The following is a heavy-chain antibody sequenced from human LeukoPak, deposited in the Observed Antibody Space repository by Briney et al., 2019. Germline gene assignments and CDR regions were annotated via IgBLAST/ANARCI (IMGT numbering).Heavy chain of an antibody. J-gene: IGHJ6*02. Sequence: GASVKVSCKASGYTFTSYGISWVRQAPGQGLEWMGWISAYNGNTSYAQKFQGRVTMTRDTSTSTVYMELSSLRSEDTAVYYCASGITMVRGVITEKHYYYGMDVWGQGTTVTVSS. CDR3: ASGITMVRGVITEKHYYYGMDV. V-gene: IGHV1-18*01. CDR2: ISAYNGNT. CDR1: GYTFTSYG. D-gene: IGHD3-10*01.